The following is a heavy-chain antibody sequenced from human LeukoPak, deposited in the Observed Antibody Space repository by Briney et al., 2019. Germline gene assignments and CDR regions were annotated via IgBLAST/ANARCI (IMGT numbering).Heavy chain of an antibody. D-gene: IGHD5-24*01. V-gene: IGHV1-69*06. CDR3: ASRDGYNYDAPHFDY. Sequence: SVKVSCKASGGTFSSYAISWVRQAPGQGLEWMGGIIPIFGTANYAQKFQDRVTITADKSTSTAYMELSSLRSEDTAVYYCASRDGYNYDAPHFDYWGQGTLVTVSS. CDR2: IIPIFGTA. J-gene: IGHJ4*02. CDR1: GGTFSSYA.